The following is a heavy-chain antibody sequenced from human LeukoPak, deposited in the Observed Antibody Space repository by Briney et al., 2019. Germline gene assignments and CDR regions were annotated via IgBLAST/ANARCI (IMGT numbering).Heavy chain of an antibody. Sequence: SETLSLTCTVSGGSISGYYWSWIRQPPGKGLEWIGYIYYSGSTNYNPSLKSRVTISVDTSKNQFSLKLNSVTAADTAVYYCARKNDFEIWGQGTLVTVSS. CDR1: GGSISGYY. CDR3: ARKNDFEI. J-gene: IGHJ3*02. V-gene: IGHV4-59*01. CDR2: IYYSGST. D-gene: IGHD2/OR15-2a*01.